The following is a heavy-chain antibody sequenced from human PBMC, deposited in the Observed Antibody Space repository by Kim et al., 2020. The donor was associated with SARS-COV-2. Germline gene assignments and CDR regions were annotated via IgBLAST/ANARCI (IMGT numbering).Heavy chain of an antibody. V-gene: IGHV1-18*04. D-gene: IGHD3-22*01. CDR2: ISAYNGNT. Sequence: ASVKVSCKASGYTFTSYGISWVRQAPGQGLEWMGWISAYNGNTNYAQKLQGRVTMTTDTSTSTAYMELRSLRSDDTAVYYCARGPFDSSGYYRSDPEYFQHWGQGTLVTVSS. CDR1: GYTFTSYG. CDR3: ARGPFDSSGYYRSDPEYFQH. J-gene: IGHJ1*01.